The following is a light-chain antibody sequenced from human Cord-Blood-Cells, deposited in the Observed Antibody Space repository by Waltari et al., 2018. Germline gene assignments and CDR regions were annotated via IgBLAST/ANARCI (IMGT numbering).Light chain of an antibody. CDR3: QQSYSTPRT. J-gene: IGKJ1*01. V-gene: IGKV1-39*01. CDR2: AAS. CDR1: QSISSY. Sequence: TQVTQSPSSPSSSVGDRVTITCRASQSISSYLNWYQQKPGKAPKLLIYAASSLQSGVPSRFSGSGSGTDFTLTISSLQPEDFATYYCQQSYSTPRTFGQGTKVEIK.